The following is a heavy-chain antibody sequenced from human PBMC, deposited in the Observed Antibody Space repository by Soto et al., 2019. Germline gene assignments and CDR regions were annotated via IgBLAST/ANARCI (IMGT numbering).Heavy chain of an antibody. J-gene: IGHJ6*02. CDR1: GGTFSSSA. D-gene: IGHD3-3*02. Sequence: QVQLVQSGAEVKKPGSSVKVSCKASGGTFSSSAFSWVRQAPGQGLEWMGGIMPIFRTADYAQKFQGRVAITADEATSTAYMELSSRSSEDPGVYYGAGEKDRQQLGGNYYYSMDVGGQGTTVTVSS. CDR2: IMPIFRTA. V-gene: IGHV1-69*12. CDR3: AGEKDRQQLGGNYYYSMDV.